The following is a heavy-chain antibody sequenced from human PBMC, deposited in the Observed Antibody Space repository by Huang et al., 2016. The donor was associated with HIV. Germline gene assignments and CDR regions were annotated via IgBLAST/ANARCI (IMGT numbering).Heavy chain of an antibody. CDR3: ARILMYYNSSGYGFDY. CDR2: SNHSGST. J-gene: IGHJ4*02. Sequence: QVQLQQWGAGLLKPSETLSLTCAVYGGSFSGYYWSWIRQPPGKGLEWIGESNHSGSTNHNPSLKSRVTISVDTSKNQFSLKLSSVTAADTAVYYCARILMYYNSSGYGFDYWGQGTLVTVSS. CDR1: GGSFSGYY. D-gene: IGHD3-22*01. V-gene: IGHV4-34*01.